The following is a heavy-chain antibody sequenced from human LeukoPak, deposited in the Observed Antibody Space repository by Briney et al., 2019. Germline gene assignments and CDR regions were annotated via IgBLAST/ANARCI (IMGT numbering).Heavy chain of an antibody. Sequence: GGSLRLSCAASGFSVSDYSISWIRQSPGKGLEWISYVTSGSGSTNYADSVKGRFTISRDNAKNSVALQLDGLRADDTAVYFCTRERRGSYYAFESWGQGTLVNLSS. J-gene: IGHJ4*02. CDR3: TRERRGSYYAFES. D-gene: IGHD3-16*01. V-gene: IGHV3-11*05. CDR2: VTSGSGST. CDR1: GFSVSDYS.